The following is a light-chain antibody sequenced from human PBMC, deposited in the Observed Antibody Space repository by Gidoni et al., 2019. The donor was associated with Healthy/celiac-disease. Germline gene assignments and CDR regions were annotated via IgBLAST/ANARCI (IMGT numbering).Light chain of an antibody. Sequence: SSELTQAPAVSVALGQTVRITCQGDSLRSYYESWYQQKPGQAPVLVIYGKNNRPSGIPDRVSGSSSGNTASLTITGAQAEDEADYYCNSRDSSGNHPFGAGTKVTVL. CDR3: NSRDSSGNHP. CDR1: SLRSYY. V-gene: IGLV3-19*01. J-gene: IGLJ1*01. CDR2: GKN.